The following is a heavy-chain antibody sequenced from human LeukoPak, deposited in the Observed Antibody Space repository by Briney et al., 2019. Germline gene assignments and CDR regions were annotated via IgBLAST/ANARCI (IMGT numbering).Heavy chain of an antibody. Sequence: GGSLRLSCAASGFTFSSYGMHWVRQAPGKGLEWVADINQDESEKYYVDSMRGRFTISRDNAENSLYLQMNSLRAEDTAVYYCAGAYSSSWFYGMDVWGQGTTVTVSS. D-gene: IGHD6-13*01. J-gene: IGHJ6*02. CDR3: AGAYSSSWFYGMDV. CDR1: GFTFSSYG. V-gene: IGHV3-7*01. CDR2: INQDESEK.